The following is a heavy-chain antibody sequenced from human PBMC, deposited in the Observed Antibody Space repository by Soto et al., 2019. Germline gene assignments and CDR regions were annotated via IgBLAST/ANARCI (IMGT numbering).Heavy chain of an antibody. V-gene: IGHV3-30*18. Sequence: QVQLVESGGGVVQPGRSLRLSCAASGFTFSSYGMHWVRQAPGKGLEWVAVISYDGSNKYYADSVKGRFTISRDNSKNTLYLQMNSLRAEDTAVYYCAKAGYSYATYYFDYWGQGTLVTVSS. CDR1: GFTFSSYG. CDR3: AKAGYSYATYYFDY. D-gene: IGHD5-18*01. CDR2: ISYDGSNK. J-gene: IGHJ4*02.